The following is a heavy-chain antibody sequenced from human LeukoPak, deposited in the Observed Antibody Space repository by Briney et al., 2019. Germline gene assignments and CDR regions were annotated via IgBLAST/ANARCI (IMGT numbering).Heavy chain of an antibody. CDR2: IYYSGST. CDR3: ASRNDILTGYVFDF. Sequence: SETLSLTCTVSGGSVSSSIYSWGWIRQPPGKGLEWIGSIYYSGSTSYNPSLKSRVTISVDTSKNQFSLKLTSVTAADTAVYYCASRNDILTGYVFDFWGQGTLVTVSS. J-gene: IGHJ4*02. V-gene: IGHV4-39*01. D-gene: IGHD3-9*01. CDR1: GGSVSSSIYS.